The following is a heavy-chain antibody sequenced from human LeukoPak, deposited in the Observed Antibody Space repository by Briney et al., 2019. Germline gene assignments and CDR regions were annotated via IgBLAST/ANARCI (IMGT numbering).Heavy chain of an antibody. V-gene: IGHV4-59*01. CDR2: IYYSGST. Sequence: SETLSLTCAVYGGSFSGYYWSWIRQPPGKGLEWIGYIYYSGSTNYNPSLKSRVTISVDTSKNQFSLKLSSVTAADTAVYYCARGESYSSSWPPYYYYYYYMDVWGKGTTVTVSS. J-gene: IGHJ6*03. D-gene: IGHD6-13*01. CDR3: ARGESYSSSWPPYYYYYYYMDV. CDR1: GGSFSGYY.